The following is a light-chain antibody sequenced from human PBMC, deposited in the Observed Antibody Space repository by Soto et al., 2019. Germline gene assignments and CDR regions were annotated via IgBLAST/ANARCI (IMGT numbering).Light chain of an antibody. J-gene: IGKJ2*01. CDR1: QSISGW. V-gene: IGKV1-5*01. CDR2: DAS. CDR3: QQYNSYSVNA. Sequence: DIQMTQSPSTLSASVGHRVTITCRAGQSISGWLAWYQQKPGKAPKLLIYDASSLESGVPSRFSGSGSGTEFTLTISRLQPDDFATYCCQQYNSYSVNAFGQGTKVDIK.